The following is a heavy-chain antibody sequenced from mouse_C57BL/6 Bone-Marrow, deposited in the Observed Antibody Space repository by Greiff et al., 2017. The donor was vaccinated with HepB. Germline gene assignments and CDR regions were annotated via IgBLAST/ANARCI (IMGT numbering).Heavy chain of an antibody. V-gene: IGHV14-4*01. CDR1: GFNIKDDY. Sequence: VHVKQSGAELVRPGASVKLSCTASGFNIKDDYMHWVKQRPEQGLEWIGWIDPENGDTEYASKFQGKATITADTSSNTAYLQLSSLTSEDTAVYYCTTYYYGSSYDWGQGTLVTVSA. D-gene: IGHD1-1*01. CDR2: IDPENGDT. J-gene: IGHJ3*01. CDR3: TTYYYGSSYD.